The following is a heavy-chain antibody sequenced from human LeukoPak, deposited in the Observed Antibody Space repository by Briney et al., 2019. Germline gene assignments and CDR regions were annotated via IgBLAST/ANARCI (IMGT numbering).Heavy chain of an antibody. V-gene: IGHV3-23*01. D-gene: IGHD3-10*01. CDR1: GFTFSSCG. Sequence: GETLRLSCAASGFTFSSCGMSWVRQAPGKGLEWVSAISGSGGSTYYADSVKGRFTISRDNSKNTLYLQMNSLRAEDTAVYYCAKGAFTMVRGVIMYWGQGTLVTVSS. J-gene: IGHJ4*02. CDR3: AKGAFTMVRGVIMY. CDR2: ISGSGGST.